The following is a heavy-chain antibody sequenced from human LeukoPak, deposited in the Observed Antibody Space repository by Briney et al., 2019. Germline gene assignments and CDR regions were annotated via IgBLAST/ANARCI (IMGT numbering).Heavy chain of an antibody. CDR3: ARDPHSSGWYDY. Sequence: PSETLSLTCTVSGGPISSFYWSWIRQPPVKGLEWIGYISYSGSTNYNPSLKSRVTISVDTSKNQFSLNLSPVTAADTAVYYCARDPHSSGWYDYWGQGTLVTVSS. CDR1: GGPISSFY. J-gene: IGHJ4*02. CDR2: ISYSGST. V-gene: IGHV4-59*12. D-gene: IGHD6-19*01.